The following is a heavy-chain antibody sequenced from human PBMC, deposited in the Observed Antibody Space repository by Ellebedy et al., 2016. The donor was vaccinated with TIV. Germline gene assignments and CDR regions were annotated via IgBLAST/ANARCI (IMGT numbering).Heavy chain of an antibody. D-gene: IGHD3-3*01. Sequence: PGGSLRLSCSASGFTFSSYAMHWVRQAPGKGLEYVSAISSNGGSTYYADSVKGRFTISRDNSKNTLYLQMSSLRAEDTAVYYCVKHSYYDFWSGYLAGLDYWGQGTLVTVSS. V-gene: IGHV3-64D*09. J-gene: IGHJ4*02. CDR2: ISSNGGST. CDR1: GFTFSSYA. CDR3: VKHSYYDFWSGYLAGLDY.